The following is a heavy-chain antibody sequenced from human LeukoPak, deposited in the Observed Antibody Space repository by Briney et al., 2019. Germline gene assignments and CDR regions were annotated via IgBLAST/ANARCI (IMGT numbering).Heavy chain of an antibody. V-gene: IGHV1-2*02. J-gene: IGHJ3*02. CDR2: ITPSSGGT. Sequence: ASVKVSCKASGYALADYYIHWVRQAPGQGLEWMGWITPSSGGTIYAQKFQGRVTMTRDMSISTAYMELSRLRSDDTAVYYCAKVASTTRRHDAFDIWGQGTLVTVSS. CDR1: GYALADYY. D-gene: IGHD1-1*01. CDR3: AKVASTTRRHDAFDI.